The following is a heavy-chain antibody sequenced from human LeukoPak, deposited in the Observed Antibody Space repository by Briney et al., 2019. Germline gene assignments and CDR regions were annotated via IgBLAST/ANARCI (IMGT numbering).Heavy chain of an antibody. J-gene: IGHJ4*02. CDR2: ISTYNGNT. V-gene: IGHV1-18*01. D-gene: IGHD2-8*01. CDR1: GYSFTSYG. CDR3: ARDRLGYCTNGVCFPFDY. Sequence: ASVKVSCKASGYSFTSYGISWVRQAPGLGLEWMGWISTYNGNTNYAQKLQGRVTMTTDTSTSTAYMELRSLRSDDTAVYYCARDRLGYCTNGVCFPFDYWGQGTLVTVSS.